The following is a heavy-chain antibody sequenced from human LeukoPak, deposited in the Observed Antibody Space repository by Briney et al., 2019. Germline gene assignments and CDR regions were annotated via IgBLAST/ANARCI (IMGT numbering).Heavy chain of an antibody. CDR3: ATDSPETAAFDY. CDR2: IVGSSSTI. D-gene: IGHD1-1*01. CDR1: GFSFSTYS. V-gene: IGHV3-48*04. Sequence: GGSLRLSCAASGFSFSTYSMNWVRQAPGKGLEWVSYIVGSSSTIYYADSVKGRFTISRDNAKNSLYLQMDSLRAEDTAVYYCATDSPETAAFDYWGQGTLDTVSS. J-gene: IGHJ4*02.